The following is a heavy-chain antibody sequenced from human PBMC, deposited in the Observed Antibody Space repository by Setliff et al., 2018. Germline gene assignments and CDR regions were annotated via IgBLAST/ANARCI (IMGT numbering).Heavy chain of an antibody. CDR3: AREVGTSTSSDAFDV. CDR1: GDSISSGDYF. Sequence: ASETLSLTCTVSGDSISSGDYFWSWIRQPPGKGLEWIAYIYHSGSAYYNPPLKSRVTMSVDTSKNQFSLHLTSVTAADTAVYYCAREVGTSTSSDAFDVWGQGMMVTVSS. D-gene: IGHD1-26*01. CDR2: IYHSGSA. V-gene: IGHV4-30-4*08. J-gene: IGHJ3*01.